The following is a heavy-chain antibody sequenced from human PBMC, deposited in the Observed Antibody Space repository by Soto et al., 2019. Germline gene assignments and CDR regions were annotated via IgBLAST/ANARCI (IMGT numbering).Heavy chain of an antibody. CDR1: GYSFTSYW. J-gene: IGHJ5*02. V-gene: IGHV5-10-1*01. Sequence: PGESLKISCKGSGYSFTSYWISWVRQMPGKGLEWMGRIDPSDSYTNYSPSFQGHVTISADKSISTAYLQWSSLKASDTAMYYCARIGYCSSTSCYTWFDPWGQGTLGTVSS. CDR2: IDPSDSYT. CDR3: ARIGYCSSTSCYTWFDP. D-gene: IGHD2-2*02.